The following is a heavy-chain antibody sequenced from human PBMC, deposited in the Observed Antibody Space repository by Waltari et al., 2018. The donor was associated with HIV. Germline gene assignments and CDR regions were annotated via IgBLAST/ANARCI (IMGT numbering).Heavy chain of an antibody. D-gene: IGHD3-3*01. CDR3: VRDSDGSGYDI. J-gene: IGHJ1*01. CDR2: IDWNGGSA. Sequence: CVASGFTIDDYGMAWVRQRPGQGLEWVSNIDWNGGSANYGDSVKGRFTVFRDNPKASLYLQMNNLRDEDTGLYYCVRDSDGSGYDIWGRGTLVTVFS. V-gene: IGHV3-20*04. CDR1: GFTIDDYG.